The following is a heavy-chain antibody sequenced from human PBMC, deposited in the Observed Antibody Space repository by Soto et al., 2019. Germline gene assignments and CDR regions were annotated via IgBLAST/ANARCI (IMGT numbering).Heavy chain of an antibody. CDR3: AHYSSTSSFDY. CDR2: IYWDDDK. D-gene: IGHD6-13*01. J-gene: IGHJ4*02. CDR1: GFSLSTSGMG. Sequence: QITLKESGPTLVKPTQTFTLACTFSGFSLSTSGMGVGWIRQPPGKALEWLALIYWDDDKRYSPSLKSRSTITKDSSKNQVVLTMTNMNPVDTATYYCAHYSSTSSFDYWGQRTLVTVSS. V-gene: IGHV2-5*02.